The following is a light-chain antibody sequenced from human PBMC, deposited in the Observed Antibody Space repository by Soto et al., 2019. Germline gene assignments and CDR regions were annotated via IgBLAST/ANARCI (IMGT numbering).Light chain of an antibody. Sequence: QSVLTQPPSVSAAPGQKVTFSCSGSSSNIENNFVSWYQQLPGTAPKLVIYDSDKRPSGIPDRFSGSKSGTSATLDITGLQTGDEADYYCGTWDSSLSAYVFGTGTKLTVL. CDR3: GTWDSSLSAYV. J-gene: IGLJ1*01. V-gene: IGLV1-51*01. CDR1: SSNIENNF. CDR2: DSD.